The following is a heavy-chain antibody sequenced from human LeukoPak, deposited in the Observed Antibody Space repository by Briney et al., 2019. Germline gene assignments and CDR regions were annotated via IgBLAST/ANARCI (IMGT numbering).Heavy chain of an antibody. Sequence: SETLSLTCTVSGGSISSYYWSWIRQPPGKGLEWIGYIYYSGSTNYNPSLKSRVTISVDTSKNQFSLKLSSVTAADTAVYYCATRPNRFAPFDPWGQGTLVTVSS. J-gene: IGHJ5*02. CDR3: ATRPNRFAPFDP. CDR2: IYYSGST. V-gene: IGHV4-59*08. CDR1: GGSISSYY. D-gene: IGHD1-14*01.